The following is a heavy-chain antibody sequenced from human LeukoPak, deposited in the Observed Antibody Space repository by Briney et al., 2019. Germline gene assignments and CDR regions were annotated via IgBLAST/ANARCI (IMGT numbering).Heavy chain of an antibody. CDR2: IYYSGST. D-gene: IGHD2-8*01. CDR3: ARGGPWSSSGLDY. Sequence: TASETLSLTCTVSGGSISSYYWSWIRQPPGKGLEWIGYIYYSGSTNYNPSLKTRVTISVDTSKNQLSLKLSSVTAPDTALYYCARGGPWSSSGLDYWGQGTLVTVSS. CDR1: GGSISSYY. J-gene: IGHJ4*02. V-gene: IGHV4-59*01.